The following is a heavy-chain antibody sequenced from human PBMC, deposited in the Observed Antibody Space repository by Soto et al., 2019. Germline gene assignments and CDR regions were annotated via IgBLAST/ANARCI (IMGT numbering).Heavy chain of an antibody. CDR2: IYHSGST. J-gene: IGHJ3*02. CDR1: GGSISSGGYS. CDR3: ARAVRGYCSGGSCYKAFDI. D-gene: IGHD2-15*01. Sequence: QLQLQESGSGLVKPSQTLSLTCAVSGGSISSGGYSWSWIRQPPGKGLEWIGYIYHSGSTYYNPSLKSRVTISVDRSKNQFSLKLSSVTAADTAVYYCARAVRGYCSGGSCYKAFDIWGQGTMVTVSS. V-gene: IGHV4-30-2*01.